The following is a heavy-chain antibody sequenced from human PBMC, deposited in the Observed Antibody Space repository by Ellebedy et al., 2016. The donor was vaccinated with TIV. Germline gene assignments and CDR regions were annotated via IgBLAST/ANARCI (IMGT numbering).Heavy chain of an antibody. CDR3: ARELAYCGGDCYARAFDI. D-gene: IGHD2-21*02. J-gene: IGHJ3*02. CDR2: IIPIFGTA. Sequence: ASVKVSCKASGGTFSSYAISWVRQAPGQGLEWMGGIIPIFGTANYAQKFQGRVTITADESTSTAHMELSSLRSGDTAVYYCARELAYCGGDCYARAFDIWGQGTMVTVSS. V-gene: IGHV1-69*13. CDR1: GGTFSSYA.